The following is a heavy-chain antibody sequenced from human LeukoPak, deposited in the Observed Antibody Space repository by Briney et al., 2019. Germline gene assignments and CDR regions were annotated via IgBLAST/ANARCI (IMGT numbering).Heavy chain of an antibody. V-gene: IGHV5-51*01. CDR1: GYSFTSYW. CDR3: ARHAYDYVWGGYVSGPDYYYYYMDV. D-gene: IGHD3-16*01. J-gene: IGHJ6*03. CDR2: IYPGDSDT. Sequence: GESLKISCKGSGYSFTSYWIGWVRQMPGKGLEWMGIIYPGDSDTRYSPSFQGQVTISADKSISTAYLQWSSPKASDTAMYYCARHAYDYVWGGYVSGPDYYYYYMDVWGKGTTVTVSS.